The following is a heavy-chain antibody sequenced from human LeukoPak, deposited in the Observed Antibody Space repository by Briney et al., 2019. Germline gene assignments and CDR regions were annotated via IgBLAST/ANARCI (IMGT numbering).Heavy chain of an antibody. CDR3: AKGKDIMITFGGVFDY. CDR1: GFTFSSYA. Sequence: PGGSLRLSCAASGFTFSSYAMSWVRQAPGKGLEWVSAISGSGGSTYYADSVKGRFTISRDNSKNTLYLQMNSLRAEDTAVYYCAKGKDIMITFGGVFDYWGQGILVTVSS. V-gene: IGHV3-23*01. J-gene: IGHJ4*02. D-gene: IGHD3-16*01. CDR2: ISGSGGST.